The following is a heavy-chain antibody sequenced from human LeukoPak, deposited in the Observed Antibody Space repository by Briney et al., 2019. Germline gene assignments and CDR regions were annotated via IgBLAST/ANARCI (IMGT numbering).Heavy chain of an antibody. J-gene: IGHJ4*02. V-gene: IGHV3-23*01. CDR2: ISGSGGST. Sequence: PGGSLRLSCAASGFTFSSYAMSWVRQAPGKGLEWVSAISGSGGSTYYADSVKGRFSVSRDNSKNTLYLQMNSLRAEDTAVYYCAKVGFDYGQLDYWGQGTLVPASS. CDR1: GFTFSSYA. D-gene: IGHD3-16*01. CDR3: AKVGFDYGQLDY.